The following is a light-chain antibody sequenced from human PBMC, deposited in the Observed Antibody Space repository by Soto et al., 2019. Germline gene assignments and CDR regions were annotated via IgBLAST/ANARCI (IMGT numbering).Light chain of an antibody. CDR3: QQRINWLPT. Sequence: EIVLTQSPATLSFSPGERATLSCRASQNVGTYLAWYQHRPGQAPRLLIYDASNRATGIPARFSGSGSGTDFTLVISSLEPEDFAVYSCQQRINWLPTFGPGTKVDFK. CDR2: DAS. CDR1: QNVGTY. V-gene: IGKV3-11*01. J-gene: IGKJ3*01.